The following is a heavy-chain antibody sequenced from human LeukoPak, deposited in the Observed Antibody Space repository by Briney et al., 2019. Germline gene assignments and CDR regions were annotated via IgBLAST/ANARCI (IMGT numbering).Heavy chain of an antibody. D-gene: IGHD1-26*01. J-gene: IGHJ4*02. CDR1: GGTFSSYA. V-gene: IGHV1-69*13. Sequence: SVKVSCKASGGTFSSYAISWVRQAPGQGLEWMGGIIPIFGTANYAQKFQGRVTITADESTSTAYMELSSLRSEDTAVYYCARESPRIFSGSYSDSPTYYFDYWGQGTLVTVSS. CDR2: IIPIFGTA. CDR3: ARESPRIFSGSYSDSPTYYFDY.